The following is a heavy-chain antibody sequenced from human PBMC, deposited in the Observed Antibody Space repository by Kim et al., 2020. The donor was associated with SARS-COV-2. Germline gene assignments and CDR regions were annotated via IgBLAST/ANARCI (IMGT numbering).Heavy chain of an antibody. CDR3: ARGAYSSSSGVWFDP. D-gene: IGHD6-6*01. J-gene: IGHJ5*02. V-gene: IGHV4-31*02. Sequence: PSLKSRVTISVDTSKNQFSLKLSSVTAADTAVYYCARGAYSSSSGVWFDPWGQGTLVTVSS.